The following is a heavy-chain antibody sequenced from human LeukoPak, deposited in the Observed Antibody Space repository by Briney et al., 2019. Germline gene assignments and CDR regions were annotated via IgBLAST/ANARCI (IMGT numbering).Heavy chain of an antibody. Sequence: GGSLRLSCAASGFTFSSYGMHWDRQAPGKGLEWVAVIWYGGSNKYYADSVKGRFTISRDNSKNTLYLQMNSLRAEDTAVYYCAREDYGDYEPASGYYYYGMDVWGQGTTVTVS. CDR1: GFTFSSYG. D-gene: IGHD4-17*01. CDR2: IWYGGSNK. CDR3: AREDYGDYEPASGYYYYGMDV. V-gene: IGHV3-33*08. J-gene: IGHJ6*02.